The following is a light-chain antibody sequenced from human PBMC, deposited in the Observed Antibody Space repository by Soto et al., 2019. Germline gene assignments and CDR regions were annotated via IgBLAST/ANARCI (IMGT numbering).Light chain of an antibody. CDR2: DDS. Sequence: DIPMTQSPSTLSASVGDRVTITCRASQSIDNNLAWYQQIPGKAPKLLIYDDSNLGSGVPSRFSGSRSGTEFTLTVSSLQPDDFATYDCQQYKSYSLTFGGGTKVEI. CDR1: QSIDNN. J-gene: IGKJ4*01. CDR3: QQYKSYSLT. V-gene: IGKV1-5*01.